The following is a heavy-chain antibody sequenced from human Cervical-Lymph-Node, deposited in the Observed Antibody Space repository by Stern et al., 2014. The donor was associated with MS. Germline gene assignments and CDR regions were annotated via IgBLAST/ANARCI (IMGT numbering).Heavy chain of an antibody. CDR3: ATDGSDSSSWPFDL. J-gene: IGHJ2*01. V-gene: IGHV1-24*01. Sequence: VQLVESGAEVKKPGASVKVSCKVSGYTLTALSMHWVRQAPGKGLEWMGGFDPEDGETIYAQKFQGRVTMTEDTSTDTAYMELSSLRSEDTAVYYCATDGSDSSSWPFDLWGRGTLVTVSS. CDR1: GYTLTALS. D-gene: IGHD6-13*01. CDR2: FDPEDGET.